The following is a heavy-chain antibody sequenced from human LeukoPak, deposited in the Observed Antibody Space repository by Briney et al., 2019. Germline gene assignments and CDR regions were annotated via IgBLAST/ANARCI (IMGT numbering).Heavy chain of an antibody. D-gene: IGHD3-10*01. CDR2: IRYDGSNK. J-gene: IGHJ4*02. CDR1: GFTFSSYG. Sequence: GGSLRLSCAASGFTFSSYGMHWVRQAPGKGLEWVSFIRYDGSNKYYTDSVKGRFTISRDNSKNTLYLQMNSLRAEDTAVYYCAKDSLGGSGFFDYWGQGTLVTVSS. V-gene: IGHV3-30*02. CDR3: AKDSLGGSGFFDY.